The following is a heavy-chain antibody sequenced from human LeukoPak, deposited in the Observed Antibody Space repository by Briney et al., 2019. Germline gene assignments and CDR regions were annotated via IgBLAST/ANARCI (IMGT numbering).Heavy chain of an antibody. V-gene: IGHV1-2*02. Sequence: ASVKVSCKASGYTFTAYYVHWVRQAPGQGLEWMGWINPNSGGTNYAQKFQGRVIMTRDTSISTTYMELSRLTSDDTAVYYCARGSGSYYDTFFDYWGQGTLVTVSS. D-gene: IGHD1-26*01. J-gene: IGHJ4*02. CDR1: GYTFTAYY. CDR2: INPNSGGT. CDR3: ARGSGSYYDTFFDY.